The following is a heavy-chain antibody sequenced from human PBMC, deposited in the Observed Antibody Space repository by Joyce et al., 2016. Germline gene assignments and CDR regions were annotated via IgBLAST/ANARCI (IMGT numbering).Heavy chain of an antibody. D-gene: IGHD6-13*01. CDR2: VSGGGNTK. Sequence: QVQLVESGGGVVQPGRSLGLSCAASGFTFSSYGIHWVRQAPGKGLEWGAVVSGGGNTKYYADSVKGRFTISRDNSKNTLHLQMNSLRPEDTAVYFCAKEGYSSKWSFDSWGQGTSITVSS. CDR1: GFTFSSYG. CDR3: AKEGYSSKWSFDS. V-gene: IGHV3-30*18. J-gene: IGHJ4*02.